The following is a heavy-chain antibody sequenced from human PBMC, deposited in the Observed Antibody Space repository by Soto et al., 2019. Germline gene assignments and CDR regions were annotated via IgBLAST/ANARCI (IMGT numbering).Heavy chain of an antibody. CDR1: GYTFTSYY. Sequence: ASVKVSCKASGYTFTSYYMHWVRQAPGQGLEWMGIINPSGGSTSYAQKFQGRVTMTRDTSTSTVYMELSSLRSEDTAVYYCARGGAAPRYHRYCSGGSCSYSFDYWGQGTLVTVSS. J-gene: IGHJ4*02. V-gene: IGHV1-46*01. CDR2: INPSGGST. D-gene: IGHD2-15*01. CDR3: ARGGAAPRYHRYCSGGSCSYSFDY.